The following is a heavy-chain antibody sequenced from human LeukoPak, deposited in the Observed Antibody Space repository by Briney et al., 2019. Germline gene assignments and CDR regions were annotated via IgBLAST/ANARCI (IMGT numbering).Heavy chain of an antibody. CDR2: IYYSGST. D-gene: IGHD1-26*01. V-gene: IGHV4-59*01. Sequence: SETLSLTCTVSGGSISSYYWSWIRQPPGKGLEWIGYIYYSGSTNYNPSLKSRVTISVDTSKNQFSLKLSSVTAADTAVYCCARDHPTPTTGYMDVWGKGTTVTVSS. CDR1: GGSISSYY. CDR3: ARDHPTPTTGYMDV. J-gene: IGHJ6*03.